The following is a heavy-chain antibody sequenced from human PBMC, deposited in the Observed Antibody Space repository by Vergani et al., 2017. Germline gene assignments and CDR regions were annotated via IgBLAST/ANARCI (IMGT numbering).Heavy chain of an antibody. CDR1: GFTFSSYA. D-gene: IGHD2-2*02. J-gene: IGHJ1*01. V-gene: IGHV3-23*01. CDR2: ISGSGGST. Sequence: EVQLLESGGGLVQPGGSLRLSCAASGFTFSSYAMSWVRQAPGKGLEWVSAISGSGGSTYYADSVKGRFTITRDTSKNTLYLQMNSLRAEDPAVYYCSKPLGYCSSTSCYTYCQHWGQGTLVTVSS. CDR3: SKPLGYCSSTSCYTYCQH.